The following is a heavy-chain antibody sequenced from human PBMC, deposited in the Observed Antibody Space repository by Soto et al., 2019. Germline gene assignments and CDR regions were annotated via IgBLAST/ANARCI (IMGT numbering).Heavy chain of an antibody. CDR1: GYTFTGYY. Sequence: ASVKVSCKASGYTFTGYYMHWVRQAPGQGLEWMGWINPNSGGTNYAQKFQGWVTMTRDTSISTAYMELSGLRSEDTAVYYCARGSVRGVTYYYYYCMDVWGQGTPVTVPS. J-gene: IGHJ6*02. D-gene: IGHD3-10*01. V-gene: IGHV1-2*04. CDR3: ARGSVRGVTYYYYYCMDV. CDR2: INPNSGGT.